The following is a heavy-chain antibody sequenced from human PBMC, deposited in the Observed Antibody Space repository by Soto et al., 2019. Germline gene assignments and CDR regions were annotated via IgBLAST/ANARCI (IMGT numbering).Heavy chain of an antibody. CDR1: GFTFSSYS. CDR3: ARGEYDFWSGYYPHWYFDL. V-gene: IGHV3-48*02. D-gene: IGHD3-3*01. CDR2: ISSSSSTI. Sequence: GSLRLSCAASGFTFSSYSMNWVRQAPGKGLEWVSYISSSSSTIYYADSVKGRFTISRDNAKNSLYLQMNSLRDEDTAVYYCARGEYDFWSGYYPHWYFDLWGRGTLVTVSS. J-gene: IGHJ2*01.